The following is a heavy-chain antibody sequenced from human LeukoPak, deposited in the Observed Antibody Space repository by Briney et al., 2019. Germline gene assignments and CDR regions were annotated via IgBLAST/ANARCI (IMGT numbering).Heavy chain of an antibody. D-gene: IGHD3-10*01. CDR2: ISSSGSTI. CDR1: GFTFSSYE. J-gene: IGHJ4*02. CDR3: ASTRVWFGELTD. V-gene: IGHV3-48*03. Sequence: GGSLRLSCAASGFTFSSYEMNWVRQAPGKGLEWVSYISSSGSTIYYADSVKGRFTISRDNAKNSLYLQMNSLRAEDTAVYYCASTRVWFGELTDWGQGTLATVSS.